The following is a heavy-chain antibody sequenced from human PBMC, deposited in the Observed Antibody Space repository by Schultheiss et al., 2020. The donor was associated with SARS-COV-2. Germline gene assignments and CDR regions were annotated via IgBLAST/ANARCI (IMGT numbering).Heavy chain of an antibody. Sequence: GGSLRLSCAASGFTFSSYALSWVRQAPGRGLEWVSGISGRGTDTDYTDSVKGRFTISRDNSKNTLSLQMNSLRAEDTAVYYCARVETVATFFDYWGQGTPVTGSS. J-gene: IGHJ4*02. CDR2: ISGRGTDT. D-gene: IGHD4-23*01. CDR3: ARVETVATFFDY. V-gene: IGHV3-23*01. CDR1: GFTFSSYA.